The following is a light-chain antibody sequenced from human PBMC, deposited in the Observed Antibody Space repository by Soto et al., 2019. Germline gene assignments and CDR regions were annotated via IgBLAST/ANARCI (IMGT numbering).Light chain of an antibody. J-gene: IGKJ4*01. V-gene: IGKV3-11*01. CDR3: QQRSNWPLP. Sequence: EIVLTQSPATLSLSPGERATLSCRASQSVSSYLAWYQQKPGQGPRLLMYDASNRATGIAARFSGSGSGTDLTLTVSGLEPEDVAVYYFQQRSNWPLPFGGGTKVEIK. CDR1: QSVSSY. CDR2: DAS.